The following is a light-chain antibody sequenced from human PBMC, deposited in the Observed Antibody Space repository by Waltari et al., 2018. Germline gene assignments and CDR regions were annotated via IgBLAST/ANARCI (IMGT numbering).Light chain of an antibody. V-gene: IGLV3-1*01. Sequence: SYELTQPPSVSVSPGQTASITCSGDTLGDKYACWYQQKPGQSPVLVLYQDTKRPSGIPERFSGSNSGNTATLTISGTQAMDEADYYCQAWDSSTYHVVFGGGTKLTVL. CDR3: QAWDSSTYHVV. J-gene: IGLJ2*01. CDR1: TLGDKY. CDR2: QDT.